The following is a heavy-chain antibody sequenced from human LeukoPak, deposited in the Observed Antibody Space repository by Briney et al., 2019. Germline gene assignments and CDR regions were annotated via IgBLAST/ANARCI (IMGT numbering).Heavy chain of an antibody. D-gene: IGHD2-8*02. J-gene: IGHJ5*02. Sequence: GGSLRLSCAASGFTFSTFAMIWVRQPPGKGLEWVSSIFPSGGEIHYADSVRGRFTISRDNSKSTLSLQMNSLRAEDTAIYYCATYRQVLLPFKSWGQGTLVTVSS. V-gene: IGHV3-23*01. CDR2: IFPSGGEI. CDR3: ATYRQVLLPFKS. CDR1: GFTFSTFA.